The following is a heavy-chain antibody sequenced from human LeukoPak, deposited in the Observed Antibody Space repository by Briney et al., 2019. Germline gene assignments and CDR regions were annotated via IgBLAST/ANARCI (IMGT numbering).Heavy chain of an antibody. CDR3: ARGVLGYSYGFDY. D-gene: IGHD5-18*01. CDR1: GFTVSSNY. Sequence: GGSLRLSCAASGFTVSSNYMSWVRQAPGKGLEGVSVIFSGGTTYYADSVKGRFTISRHNSENTLYLQMNSLRGEDTAVYYCARGVLGYSYGFDYWGQGTLVTVSS. V-gene: IGHV3-53*04. J-gene: IGHJ4*02. CDR2: IFSGGTT.